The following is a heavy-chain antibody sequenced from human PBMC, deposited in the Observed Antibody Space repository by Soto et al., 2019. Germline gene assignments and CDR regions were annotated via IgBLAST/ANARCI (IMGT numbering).Heavy chain of an antibody. V-gene: IGHV4-39*01. CDR2: IYYSGST. CDR3: ARPQRYGGKTYFDY. D-gene: IGHD4-17*01. CDR1: GGSISSSSYY. Sequence: QLQLQESGPGLVKPSETLSLTCTVSGGSISSSSYYWGWIRQPPGKGLEWIGSIYYSGSTYYNPSLKSRVTISVDTSKNQFSLKLSSVTAADTAVYYCARPQRYGGKTYFDYWGQGTLVTVSS. J-gene: IGHJ4*02.